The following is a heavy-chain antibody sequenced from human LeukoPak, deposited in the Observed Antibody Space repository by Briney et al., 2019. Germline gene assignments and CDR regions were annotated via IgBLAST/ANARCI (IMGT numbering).Heavy chain of an antibody. D-gene: IGHD5-12*01. CDR2: IIPILGIA. J-gene: IGHJ4*02. V-gene: IGHV1-69*04. Sequence: SVTVSCKASGGTFSSYAISWVRQAPGQGLEWMGRIIPILGIANYAQKFQGRVTITADKSTSTAYMELSSLRSEDTAVYYCASLPKRGYSGYGLHYWGQGTLVTVSS. CDR1: GGTFSSYA. CDR3: ASLPKRGYSGYGLHY.